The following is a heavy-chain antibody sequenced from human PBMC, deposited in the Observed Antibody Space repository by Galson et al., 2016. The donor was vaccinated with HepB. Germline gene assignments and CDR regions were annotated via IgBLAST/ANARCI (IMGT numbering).Heavy chain of an antibody. CDR2: INPSSGRS. D-gene: IGHD2-15*01. V-gene: IGHV1-46*01. CDR3: ARDRGVACGGNTCPSYFDY. Sequence: VRQAPGQGLEWMGIINPSSGRSSCAQKFQGRLTVTRDTSTTTVYMDFSSLRSEDTAVYYCARDRGVACGGNTCPSYFDYWGQGTLVTVPS. J-gene: IGHJ4*02.